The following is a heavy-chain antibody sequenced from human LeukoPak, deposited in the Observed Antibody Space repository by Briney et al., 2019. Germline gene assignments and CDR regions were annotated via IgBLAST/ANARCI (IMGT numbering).Heavy chain of an antibody. Sequence: ASVTVSCKASGYTFTSYYMHWVRQAPGQGLEWMGIINPSGGSTSYAQKFQGRVTMTRDTSTSTVYMELSSLRSEDTAVYYCARDYGWAALGYYFDYWGQGTLVTVSS. D-gene: IGHD2-8*02. J-gene: IGHJ4*02. CDR2: INPSGGST. CDR3: ARDYGWAALGYYFDY. V-gene: IGHV1-46*01. CDR1: GYTFTSYY.